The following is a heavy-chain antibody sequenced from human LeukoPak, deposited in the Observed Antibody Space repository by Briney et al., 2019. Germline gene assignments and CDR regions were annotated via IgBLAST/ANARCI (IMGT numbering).Heavy chain of an antibody. J-gene: IGHJ2*01. V-gene: IGHV3-53*01. CDR3: ARSFRDYDFWSGYYTL. CDR1: GFTVSSNY. D-gene: IGHD3-3*01. CDR2: IYSGGST. Sequence: GGSLRLSCAASGFTVSSNYMSWVRQAPGKGLEWVSVIYSGGSTYYADSVKGRFTISRDNSKNTLYLQMNSLRAEDTAVYYCARSFRDYDFWSGYYTLWGRGTLVTVSS.